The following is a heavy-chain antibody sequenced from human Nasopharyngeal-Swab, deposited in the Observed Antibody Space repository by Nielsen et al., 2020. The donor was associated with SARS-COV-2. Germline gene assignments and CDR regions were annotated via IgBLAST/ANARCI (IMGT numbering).Heavy chain of an antibody. CDR2: INPSGGST. CDR1: GYTFTSYY. J-gene: IGHJ4*02. Sequence: ASVKVSCKASGYTFTSYYMHWVRQAPGQGLEWMGIINPSGGSTSYAQKFQSRVTMTRDTSTSTVYMELSSLGSEDTAVYYCASNARNHDYIWESYLQIDYWGQGTLVTVSS. V-gene: IGHV1-46*01. D-gene: IGHD3-16*02. CDR3: ASNARNHDYIWESYLQIDY.